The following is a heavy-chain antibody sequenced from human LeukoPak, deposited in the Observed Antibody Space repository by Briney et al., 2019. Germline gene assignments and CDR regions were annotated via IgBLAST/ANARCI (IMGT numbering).Heavy chain of an antibody. CDR3: ARELGYCSSTSCRPFDP. CDR2: INPSGGST. J-gene: IGHJ5*02. D-gene: IGHD2-2*01. CDR1: GYTFTSYY. V-gene: IGHV1-46*01. Sequence: ASVKVSCKASGYTFTSYYMHWVRQAPGQGLEWMGLINPSGGSTSYAQKFQGRVTMTRDTSTSTVYMELSRLRSDDTAVYYCARELGYCSSTSCRPFDPWGQGTLVTVSS.